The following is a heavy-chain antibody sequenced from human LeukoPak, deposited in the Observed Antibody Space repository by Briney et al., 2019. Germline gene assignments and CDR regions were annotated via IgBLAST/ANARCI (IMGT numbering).Heavy chain of an antibody. CDR2: ISSSGSTI. V-gene: IGHV3-48*03. CDR1: GFTFSSYE. CDR3: ARAYSYGIFCFDY. Sequence: QPGGSLRLSCAASGFTFSSYEMNWVRQAPGKGLEWVSYISSSGSTIYYADSVKGRFTISRDNAKNSLYLQMNSLRAEDTAVYYCARAYSYGIFCFDYWGQGTLVTVSS. J-gene: IGHJ4*02. D-gene: IGHD5-18*01.